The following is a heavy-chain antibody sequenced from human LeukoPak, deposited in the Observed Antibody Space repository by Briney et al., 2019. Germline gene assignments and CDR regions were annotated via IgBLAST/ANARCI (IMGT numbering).Heavy chain of an antibody. CDR1: GYTFTSYY. Sequence: RASVKVSCTASGYTFTSYYMHWVRQAPGQGLEWMGIINPSGGSTSYAQKFRGRVTMTRDTSTSTVYMELSSLRSEDTAVYYCARERPRGGLRSVVWFDPWGQGTLVTVSS. CDR2: INPSGGST. V-gene: IGHV1-46*01. J-gene: IGHJ5*02. CDR3: ARERPRGGLRSVVWFDP. D-gene: IGHD4-17*01.